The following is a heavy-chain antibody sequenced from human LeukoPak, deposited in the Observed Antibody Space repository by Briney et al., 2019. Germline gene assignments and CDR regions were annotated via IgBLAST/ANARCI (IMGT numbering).Heavy chain of an antibody. CDR1: GGSISSGGYY. J-gene: IGHJ4*02. D-gene: IGHD3-9*01. V-gene: IGHV4-31*03. CDR3: AREGHGDILTGNYRGLFDY. CDR2: IYYSGST. Sequence: QSSQTLSLTCTVSGGSISSGGYYWSWIRQHPGKGLEWIGYIYYSGSTYYNPSLKSRVTISVDTSKNQFSLKLSSMTAADTAVYYCAREGHGDILTGNYRGLFDYWGQGTLVTVSS.